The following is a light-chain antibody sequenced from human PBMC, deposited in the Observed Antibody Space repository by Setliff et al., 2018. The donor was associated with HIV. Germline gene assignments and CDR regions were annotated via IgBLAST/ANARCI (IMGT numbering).Light chain of an antibody. J-gene: IGLJ1*01. Sequence: QSVLTQPASVSGSPGQSITISCTGNSSNVGKYGFVSWYRQDPGKAPELIIYEVTKRPSAVSKRFSGSKSGNAASLTISGLQPDDEADYYCSSYAGSRTFDVFGTGTKGTVL. V-gene: IGLV2-23*02. CDR3: SSYAGSRTFDV. CDR2: EVT. CDR1: SSNVGKYGF.